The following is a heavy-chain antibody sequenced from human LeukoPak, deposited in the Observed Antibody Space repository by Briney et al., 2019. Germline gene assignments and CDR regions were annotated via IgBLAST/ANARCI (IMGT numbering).Heavy chain of an antibody. D-gene: IGHD3-22*01. CDR1: GGSISSTNW. CDR3: ALCYYDSSGYWIPLDY. Sequence: SETLSLTCAVSGGSISSTNWWSWVRQPPGKGLEWIGEIYHSGSTNYNPSLKSRVTISVDKSKNQFSLKLSSVTAADTAVYYCALCYYDSSGYWIPLDYWGQGTLVTVSS. J-gene: IGHJ4*02. CDR2: IYHSGST. V-gene: IGHV4-4*02.